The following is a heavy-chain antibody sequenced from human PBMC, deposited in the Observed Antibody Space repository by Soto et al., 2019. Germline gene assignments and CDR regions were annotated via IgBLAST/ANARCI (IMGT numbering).Heavy chain of an antibody. CDR1: GVTFFNSG. Sequence: QVHLVQSGAEVKKPGSSVKVSCKASGVTFFNSGFSWVRQAPGQGLEWVGGILPTLHTTKDAQSFRGRVTITADESTSTAYMELSSLRADDTAVYYCASGPGYCSGGSCRPSEYFRHWGQGTLLIVSS. CDR2: ILPTLHTT. CDR3: ASGPGYCSGGSCRPSEYFRH. J-gene: IGHJ1*01. D-gene: IGHD2-15*01. V-gene: IGHV1-69*11.